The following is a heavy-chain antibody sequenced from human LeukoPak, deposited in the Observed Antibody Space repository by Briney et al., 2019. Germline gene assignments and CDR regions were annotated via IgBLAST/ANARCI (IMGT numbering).Heavy chain of an antibody. J-gene: IGHJ6*03. D-gene: IGHD5-18*01. Sequence: GASVKVSCKASGYTFTSYDINWVRQATGQGLEWMGWMNPNSGNTGYAQKFQGRVTITRNTSISTAYMELSSLRSEDTAVYYCARDSYGYPGIKQYYYYYMDVWGKGTTVTISS. CDR2: MNPNSGNT. CDR3: ARDSYGYPGIKQYYYYYMDV. CDR1: GYTFTSYD. V-gene: IGHV1-8*03.